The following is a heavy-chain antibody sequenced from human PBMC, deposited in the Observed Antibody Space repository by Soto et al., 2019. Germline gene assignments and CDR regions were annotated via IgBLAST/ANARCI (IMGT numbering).Heavy chain of an antibody. CDR1: GFTFRNFW. Sequence: EVQLVESGGGLVQPGGSLRLSCAVSGFTFRNFWMNWVRQAPGKGLEWVANIKQDGSEKYYVDSVKGRFTISRDNANNSLFLQMNSLRAEDTAIYYCARGSTYDFWSGYIYYVMDVWGQGTTVTVSS. J-gene: IGHJ6*02. D-gene: IGHD3-3*01. CDR2: IKQDGSEK. CDR3: ARGSTYDFWSGYIYYVMDV. V-gene: IGHV3-7*03.